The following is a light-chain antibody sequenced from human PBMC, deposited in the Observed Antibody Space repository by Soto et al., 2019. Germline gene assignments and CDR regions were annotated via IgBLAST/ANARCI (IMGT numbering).Light chain of an antibody. CDR1: QSVPSNF. Sequence: EIVMTQSPGTLSLSLGERVTLSCRASQSVPSNFVAWYQKKCGQAPSLLIYGASSRATGIPDRFRGSGSGTEFTLTISRLEPGDFAIYYCQQYGASPFTFGPGTKVELK. J-gene: IGKJ3*01. V-gene: IGKV3-20*01. CDR2: GAS. CDR3: QQYGASPFT.